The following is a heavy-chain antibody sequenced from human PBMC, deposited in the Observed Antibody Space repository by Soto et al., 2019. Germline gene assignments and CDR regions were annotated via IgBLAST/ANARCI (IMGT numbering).Heavy chain of an antibody. CDR1: GFIVSRNY. D-gene: IGHD3-22*01. Sequence: GGSLRLPCAASGFIVSRNYMIWARQAPGKGLEWVSVIFSGGTAYYSDSVKGRFTISRDNSRNTLYLQMNNLRADDTAVYYCAGGLYDGSTYYYYFDYWGQGTLVTVSS. J-gene: IGHJ4*02. V-gene: IGHV3-53*01. CDR2: IFSGGTA. CDR3: AGGLYDGSTYYYYFDY.